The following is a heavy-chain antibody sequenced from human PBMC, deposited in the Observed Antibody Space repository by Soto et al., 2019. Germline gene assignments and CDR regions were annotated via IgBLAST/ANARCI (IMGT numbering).Heavy chain of an antibody. D-gene: IGHD1-1*01. CDR3: ARDKVFAGDYYYYGMDV. V-gene: IGHV3-30-3*01. Sequence: PGGSLRLSCAASGFTFSSYAMHWVRQARGKGLEWVAVISYDGSKKYYADSVKGRFTISRDNSKNTLYLQMNSLRAEDTAVYYCARDKVFAGDYYYYGMDVWGKGTTVTVSS. J-gene: IGHJ6*04. CDR2: ISYDGSKK. CDR1: GFTFSSYA.